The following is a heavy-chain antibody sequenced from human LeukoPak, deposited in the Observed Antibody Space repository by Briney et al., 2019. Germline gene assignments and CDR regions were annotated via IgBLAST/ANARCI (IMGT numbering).Heavy chain of an antibody. D-gene: IGHD1-26*01. J-gene: IGHJ4*02. CDR2: IIPIFGTA. CDR3: ARGVGSYSGYYFDY. V-gene: IGHV1-69*13. CDR1: GGTFSSYA. Sequence: ASVKVSCKASGGTFSSYAISWVRQAPGQGLEWMGGIIPIFGTANYAQKFQGRVTITADESTRTAYMELSSLRSEDTAVYYCARGVGSYSGYYFDYWGQGTLVTVSS.